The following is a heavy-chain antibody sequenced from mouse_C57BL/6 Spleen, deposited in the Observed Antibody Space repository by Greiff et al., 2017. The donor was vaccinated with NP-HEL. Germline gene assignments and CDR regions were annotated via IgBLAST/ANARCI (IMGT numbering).Heavy chain of an antibody. D-gene: IGHD2-1*01. Sequence: EVQVVESGGGLVKPGGSLKLSCAASGFTFSDYGMHWVRQAPEKGLEWVAYISSGSSTTYYADTVKGRFTISRDNAKNTLFMQKTSLRSEDTAMYYCERRGIYYGKYRYFDYWGQGTTLTVSS. CDR1: GFTFSDYG. V-gene: IGHV5-17*01. CDR2: ISSGSSTT. CDR3: ERRGIYYGKYRYFDY. J-gene: IGHJ2*01.